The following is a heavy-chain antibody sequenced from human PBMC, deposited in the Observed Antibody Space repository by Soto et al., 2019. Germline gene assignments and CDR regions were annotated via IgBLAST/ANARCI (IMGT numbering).Heavy chain of an antibody. V-gene: IGHV1-2*04. CDR1: GYTFTGYY. Sequence: ASVKVSCKASGYTFTGYYMHWVRQAPGQGLEWMGWINPNSGGTNYAQKYKGWVTMTRDTSISTAYMGLSRLRSDDTAVYYCARDNSSGWDYYDYGMDVWGQGTTVTVSS. J-gene: IGHJ6*02. D-gene: IGHD6-19*01. CDR2: INPNSGGT. CDR3: ARDNSSGWDYYDYGMDV.